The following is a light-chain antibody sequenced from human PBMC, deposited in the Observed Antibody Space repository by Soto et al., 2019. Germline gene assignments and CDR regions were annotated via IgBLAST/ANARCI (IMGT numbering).Light chain of an antibody. CDR2: GAS. CDR1: QSVSSN. CDR3: QQYNNWPPWT. V-gene: IGKV3-15*01. J-gene: IGKJ1*01. Sequence: EIAMTQSPDTLSVSPGGRATLSCRASQSVSSNLAWYQQKPGQAPRLLIYGASTRATGIPARFSGSGSETEFTLTISSPQSEDFAVYYCQQYNNWPPWTFGQGTKV.